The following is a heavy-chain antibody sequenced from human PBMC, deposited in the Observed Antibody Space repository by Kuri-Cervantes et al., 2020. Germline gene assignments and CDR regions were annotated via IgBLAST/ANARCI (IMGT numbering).Heavy chain of an antibody. CDR3: ARAFGGVYYYYGMDV. Sequence: ASVKVSCKASGYTFTSYYMHWVRQAPGQGLEWMGIINPSGGSTSYAQKFQGRVTMTRDTSTSTVYMELSSLRSEDTAVYYCARAFGGVYYYYGMDVWGQGTTVTVSS. V-gene: IGHV1-46*01. CDR1: GYTFTSYY. D-gene: IGHD2-8*02. CDR2: INPSGGST. J-gene: IGHJ6*02.